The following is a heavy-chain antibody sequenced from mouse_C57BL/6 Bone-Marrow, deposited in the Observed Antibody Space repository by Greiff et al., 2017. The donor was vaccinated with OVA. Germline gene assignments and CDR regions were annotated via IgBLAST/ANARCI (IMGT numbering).Heavy chain of an antibody. D-gene: IGHD2-5*01. CDR1: GFTFSDYY. J-gene: IGHJ1*03. CDR2: INYDGSST. V-gene: IGHV5-16*01. Sequence: EVHLVESEGGLVQPGSSMKLSCTASGFTFSDYYMAWVRQVPEKGLEWVANINYDGSSTYYLDSLKSRFIISRDNAKNILYLQMSSLKSEDTATYYCARSLYSNYWYFDVWGTGTTVTVSS. CDR3: ARSLYSNYWYFDV.